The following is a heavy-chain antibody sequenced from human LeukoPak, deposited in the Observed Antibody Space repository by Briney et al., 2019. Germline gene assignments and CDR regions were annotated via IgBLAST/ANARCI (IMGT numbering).Heavy chain of an antibody. Sequence: SGTLSLTCAVSGGSISSSNWWSWVRQPPGKGLEWIREIYHSGSTNYNPSLKSRVTISVDKSKNQFSLKLSSVTAADTAVYYCAGSGDTAMATFDYWGQGTLVTVSS. CDR1: GGSISSSNW. D-gene: IGHD5-18*01. J-gene: IGHJ4*02. CDR2: IYHSGST. CDR3: AGSGDTAMATFDY. V-gene: IGHV4-4*02.